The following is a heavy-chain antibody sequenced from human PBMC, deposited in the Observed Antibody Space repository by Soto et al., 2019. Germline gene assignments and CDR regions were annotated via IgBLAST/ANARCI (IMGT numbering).Heavy chain of an antibody. CDR1: GFTFSSYA. CDR3: AKDPKMGHCSSTSCQGT. V-gene: IGHV3-23*01. CDR2: ISGSGGST. Sequence: QPGGSLRLSCAASGFTFSSYAMSWVRQAPGKGLEWVSAISGSGGSTYYADSVKGRFTISRDNSKNTLYLQMNSLRAEDTAVYYCAKDPKMGHCSSTSCQGTWGQGTLVTVSS. J-gene: IGHJ5*02. D-gene: IGHD2-2*01.